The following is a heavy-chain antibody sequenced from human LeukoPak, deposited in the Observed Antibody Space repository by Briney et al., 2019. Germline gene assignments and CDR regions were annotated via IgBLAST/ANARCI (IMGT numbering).Heavy chain of an antibody. CDR2: INSDGSST. J-gene: IGHJ3*02. V-gene: IGHV3-74*01. CDR3: ARRDAFDI. Sequence: GVSLTLSCTASGFPLSSFWMHWVGQAPGEALVCVSHINSDGSSTSYADSVKGRFTISRDNAKNTLYLQMNSLRAEDTAVYYCARRDAFDIWGQGTMVTVSS. CDR1: GFPLSSFW.